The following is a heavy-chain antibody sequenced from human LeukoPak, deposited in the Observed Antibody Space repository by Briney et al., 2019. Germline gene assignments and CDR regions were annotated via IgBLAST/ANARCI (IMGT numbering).Heavy chain of an antibody. D-gene: IGHD6-13*01. J-gene: IGHJ4*02. CDR2: IYYSGST. Sequence: SETLSLTCTVSGGSISSYYWSWIRQPPGKGLEWIGSIYYSGSTYYNPSLKSRVTISVDTSKNQFSLKLSSVTAADTAVYYCASLLIAAAGEFDYWGQGTLVTVSS. V-gene: IGHV4-39*01. CDR3: ASLLIAAAGEFDY. CDR1: GGSISSYY.